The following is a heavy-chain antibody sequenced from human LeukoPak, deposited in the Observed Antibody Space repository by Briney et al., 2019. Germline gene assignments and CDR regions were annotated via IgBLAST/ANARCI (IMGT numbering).Heavy chain of an antibody. Sequence: GGSLRLSCVASGFTFSSYWMTWVRQAPGKGLEWVANIKTDGSQIYYVDSVKGRFTISRDNAKNSLYLQMNSLRAEDTAVYYCARDGFRRDGYNSGLDYWGQGTLVTVSS. CDR2: IKTDGSQI. CDR1: GFTFSSYW. D-gene: IGHD5-24*01. CDR3: ARDGFRRDGYNSGLDY. J-gene: IGHJ4*02. V-gene: IGHV3-7*01.